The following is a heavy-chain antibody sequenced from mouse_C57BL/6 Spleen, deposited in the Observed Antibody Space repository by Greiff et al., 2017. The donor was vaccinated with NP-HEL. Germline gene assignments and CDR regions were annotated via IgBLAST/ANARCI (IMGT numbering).Heavy chain of an antibody. CDR2: ISYDGST. CDR1: GYSITSGYY. CDR3: ARENYGSNWFAY. J-gene: IGHJ3*01. V-gene: IGHV3-6*01. D-gene: IGHD1-1*01. Sequence: EVQLVESGPGLVKPSQSLSLTCSVTGYSITSGYYWNWIRQFPGNKLEWMGYISYDGSTNYNPSLKNRISITRDTSKNQFFLKLNSVTTEDTATYYCARENYGSNWFAYWGQGTLVTVSA.